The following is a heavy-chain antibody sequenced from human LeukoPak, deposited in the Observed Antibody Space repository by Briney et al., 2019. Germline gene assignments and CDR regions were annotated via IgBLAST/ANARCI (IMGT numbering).Heavy chain of an antibody. V-gene: IGHV4-39*01. D-gene: IGHD6-19*01. Sequence: SETLSLTCAVAGGSVSSNHFWGWIRQPPGKGLEWIGSIFYTGSTYYNPSLKSRVTISANTPKNHFSLEVNSVTAADTAMYYCARHEQWLLWVAYWGQGTLVTVSS. CDR3: ARHEQWLLWVAY. CDR1: GGSVSSNHF. J-gene: IGHJ4*02. CDR2: IFYTGST.